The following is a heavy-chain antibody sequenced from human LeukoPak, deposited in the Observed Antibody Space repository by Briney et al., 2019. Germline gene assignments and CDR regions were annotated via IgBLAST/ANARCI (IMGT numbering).Heavy chain of an antibody. D-gene: IGHD3-16*01. Sequence: PGGSLRLSCAASGFTFSSYSMNWVRQAPGKGLEWVSSISSSSSYIYYADSVKGRFTISRDNAKNSLYLQMNSLRAEDTAVYYCAREILRGSDAFDIWGQGTMVTVSS. CDR3: AREILRGSDAFDI. CDR2: ISSSSSYI. CDR1: GFTFSSYS. V-gene: IGHV3-21*01. J-gene: IGHJ3*02.